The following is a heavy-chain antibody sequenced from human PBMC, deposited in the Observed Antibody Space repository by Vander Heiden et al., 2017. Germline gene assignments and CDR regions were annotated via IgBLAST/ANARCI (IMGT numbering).Heavy chain of an antibody. CDR1: GGSISSYY. J-gene: IGHJ5*02. Sequence: QVQLQESGPGLVKPSETLSLTCTVSGGSISSYYWSWIRQPPGKGLEWIGYIYYSGSTNYNPSLNSRVTISVDTSKNQFSLKLSSVTAADTAVYYCARLSDDSWTGYLNWFDPWGQGTLVTVSS. CDR2: IYYSGST. V-gene: IGHV4-59*08. CDR3: ARLSDDSWTGYLNWFDP. D-gene: IGHD3-9*01.